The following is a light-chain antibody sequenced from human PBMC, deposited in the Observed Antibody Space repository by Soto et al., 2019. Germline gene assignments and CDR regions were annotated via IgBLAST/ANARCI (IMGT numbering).Light chain of an antibody. J-gene: IGLJ2*01. Sequence: QSALTQPASVSGSPGQSITISCTGTNSDVGGYNYVSWYQQHPGKAPKLMIYDVTNRPSGVSNRFSGSKSGNTASLTISGLQAEDEADYYCTSYTITSTHVLFGGGTKLTVL. CDR3: TSYTITSTHVL. CDR1: NSDVGGYNY. CDR2: DVT. V-gene: IGLV2-14*01.